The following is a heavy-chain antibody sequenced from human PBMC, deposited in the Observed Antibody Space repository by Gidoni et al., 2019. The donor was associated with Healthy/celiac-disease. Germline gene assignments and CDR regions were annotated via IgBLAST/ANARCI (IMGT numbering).Heavy chain of an antibody. CDR3: AHSSYDYIWGSYRYRHFDY. V-gene: IGHV2-5*02. Sequence: QITLKESGPTLVKPTQTLTLTCTFSGLSLSTSGVGVGWIRQPPGKALEWLALIYWDDDKRYSPSLKSRLTITKDTSKNQVVLTMTNMDPVDTATYYCAHSSYDYIWGSYRYRHFDYWGQGTLVTVSS. CDR1: GLSLSTSGVG. CDR2: IYWDDDK. J-gene: IGHJ4*02. D-gene: IGHD3-16*02.